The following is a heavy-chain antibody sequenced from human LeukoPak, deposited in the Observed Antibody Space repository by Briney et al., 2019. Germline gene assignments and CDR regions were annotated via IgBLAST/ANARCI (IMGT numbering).Heavy chain of an antibody. CDR2: IRYDGSNK. CDR3: AKWEYCSSTSCAPFDP. D-gene: IGHD2-2*01. CDR1: GFTFSSYG. Sequence: GGSLRLSRAASGFTFSSYGMHWVRQAPGKGLEWVAFIRYDGSNKYYADSVKGRFTISRDNSKNTLYLQMNSLRAEDTAVYYCAKWEYCSSTSCAPFDPWGQVTLVTVSS. V-gene: IGHV3-30*02. J-gene: IGHJ5*02.